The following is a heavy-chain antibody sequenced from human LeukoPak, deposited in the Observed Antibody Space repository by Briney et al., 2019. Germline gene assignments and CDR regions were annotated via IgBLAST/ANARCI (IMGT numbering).Heavy chain of an antibody. V-gene: IGHV4-39*07. D-gene: IGHD6-19*01. CDR3: ARDIPLHRIAVAGTFEY. J-gene: IGHJ4*02. Sequence: SETLSLTCTVSGGSFSSTSYYWGWIRQPPGKGLEWIGSIYYSGSTYHNPSLKSRVTISIDTSKNQFSLKLSSVTAADTAVYYCARDIPLHRIAVAGTFEYWGQGTLVTVSS. CDR1: GGSFSSTSYY. CDR2: IYYSGST.